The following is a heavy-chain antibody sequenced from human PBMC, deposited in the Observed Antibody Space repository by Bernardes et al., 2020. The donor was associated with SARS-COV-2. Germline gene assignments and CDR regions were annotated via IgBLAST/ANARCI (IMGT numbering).Heavy chain of an antibody. CDR3: ARDLGYCTNGVCSP. CDR2: INGDGSTM. D-gene: IGHD2-8*01. V-gene: IGHV3-74*01. Sequence: GGSLRLSCATSGFTFSSAWVHWVRQAPGKGLVWVSRINGDGSTMNYADSVKGRFTISRDNAKNMLFLQMSGLRAEDTAMYYCARDLGYCTNGVCSPWGQGTLVTVSS. J-gene: IGHJ5*02. CDR1: GFTFSSAW.